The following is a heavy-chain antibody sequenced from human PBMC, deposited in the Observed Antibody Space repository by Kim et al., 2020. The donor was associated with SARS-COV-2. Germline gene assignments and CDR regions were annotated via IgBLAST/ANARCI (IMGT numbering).Heavy chain of an antibody. J-gene: IGHJ4*01. V-gene: IGHV4-39*02. Sequence: SETLSLTCTVSGGSISSSSYYWGWIRQPPGKGLEWIGSISYSGSTYYNPSLKSRVTISVDTSKNQFSLKLSSVTAADTAMYYCAREGGGRYFDWLSGYY. CDR2: ISYSGST. D-gene: IGHD3-9*01. CDR3: AREGGGRYFDWLSGYY. CDR1: GGSISSSSYY.